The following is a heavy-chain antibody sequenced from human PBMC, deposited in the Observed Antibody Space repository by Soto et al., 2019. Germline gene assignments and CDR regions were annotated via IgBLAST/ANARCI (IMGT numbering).Heavy chain of an antibody. CDR3: AREYYSGAGPWH. D-gene: IGHD3-10*01. Sequence: QVQLVQSGAEVKKPGASVKVSCMASGYTFTSYGITWVRQAPGQGLEWMGWISAYNGNTNCAQKLQGRVTMNTDTPTSTAYMAQRSLISDYAAVDYCAREYYSGAGPWHWGQGTLVTVSS. J-gene: IGHJ4*02. CDR2: ISAYNGNT. CDR1: GYTFTSYG. V-gene: IGHV1-18*01.